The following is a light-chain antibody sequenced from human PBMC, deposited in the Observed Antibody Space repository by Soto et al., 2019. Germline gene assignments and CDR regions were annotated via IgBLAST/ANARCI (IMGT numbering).Light chain of an antibody. CDR2: DVS. V-gene: IGKV3-15*01. Sequence: EVVLKQSPDTVSLSQGERASLSCRAGQGVTTNFAWYQQKSGQSPRLLIYDVSIRATGVPARFSATGSETDFTLTISGLQSEDSAVYFCQQYNNWPFSFGQRTLLEI. CDR3: QQYNNWPFS. J-gene: IGKJ5*01. CDR1: QGVTTN.